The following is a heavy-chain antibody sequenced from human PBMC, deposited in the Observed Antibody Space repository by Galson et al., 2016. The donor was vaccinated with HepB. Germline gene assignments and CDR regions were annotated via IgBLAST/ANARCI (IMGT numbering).Heavy chain of an antibody. CDR3: AREIRGFVFDY. J-gene: IGHJ4*02. V-gene: IGHV1-2*02. Sequence: SVKVSCKASGYTFSGYYMHWVRQAPGQGPEWMGWMNPSNGVTKYAEKFQDRVIMTRDTSTSTAFMEVPSLRSDDTAVYFCAREIRGFVFDYWGRGTLVTVSS. CDR2: MNPSNGVT. CDR1: GYTFSGYY.